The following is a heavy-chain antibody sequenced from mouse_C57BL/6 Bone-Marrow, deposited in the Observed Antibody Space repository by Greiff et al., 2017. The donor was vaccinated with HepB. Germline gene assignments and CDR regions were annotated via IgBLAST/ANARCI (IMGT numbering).Heavy chain of an antibody. CDR1: GFNIKDDY. V-gene: IGHV14-4*01. D-gene: IGHD2-2*01. J-gene: IGHJ3*01. CDR2: IDPENGDT. CDR3: TTGLRRRTWFAY. Sequence: VQLKESGAELVRPGASVKLSCTASGFNIKDDYMHWVKQRPEQGLEWIGWIDPENGDTEYASKFQGKATITAATSSNTSYLQLSSLTSEDTAVYYCTTGLRRRTWFAYWGQGTLVTVSA.